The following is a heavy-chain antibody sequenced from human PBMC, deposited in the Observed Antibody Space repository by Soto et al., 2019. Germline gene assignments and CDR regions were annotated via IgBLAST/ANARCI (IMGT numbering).Heavy chain of an antibody. Sequence: PSETLSLTCSVNGDSIKSGSVYWSWIRQSPGNGLEYIGYITYSGMTFRNASLKSRVTMAEDTPKNQLSLEVRSVTAADTAVYYCARGRQVGPSSGRFDPWGQGTLVTVS. D-gene: IGHD3-10*01. CDR2: ITYSGMT. J-gene: IGHJ5*02. CDR3: ARGRQVGPSSGRFDP. V-gene: IGHV4-31*03. CDR1: GDSIKSGSVY.